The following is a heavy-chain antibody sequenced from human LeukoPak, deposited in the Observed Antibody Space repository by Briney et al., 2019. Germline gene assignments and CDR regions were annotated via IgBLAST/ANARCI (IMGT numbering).Heavy chain of an antibody. D-gene: IGHD3-9*01. V-gene: IGHV3-53*01. CDR2: IYSGGST. Sequence: GGSLRLSCAASGFTVSSNYMSWVRQAPGKGLEWVSVIYSGGSTYYADSVKGRFTISRDNSKNTLYLQMNSLRAEDTAVYYCARDHYDTLTGQDFQHWGQGTLVTVSS. J-gene: IGHJ1*01. CDR3: ARDHYDTLTGQDFQH. CDR1: GFTVSSNY.